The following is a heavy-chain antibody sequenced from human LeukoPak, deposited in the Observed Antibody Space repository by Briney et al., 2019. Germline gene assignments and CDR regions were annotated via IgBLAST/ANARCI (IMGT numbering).Heavy chain of an antibody. V-gene: IGHV3-9*01. CDR2: LSWNSQSI. CDR3: AKESGTYYYFDY. D-gene: IGHD1-26*01. Sequence: GRSLRLSCAASGFTFDDYHIHWVRQAPGKGLEWVAGLSWNSQSIGYADSVKGRLTISRDNAKNSLYLQMNNLRVEDTALYYCAKESGTYYYFDYWGQGTLVTVSS. J-gene: IGHJ4*02. CDR1: GFTFDDYH.